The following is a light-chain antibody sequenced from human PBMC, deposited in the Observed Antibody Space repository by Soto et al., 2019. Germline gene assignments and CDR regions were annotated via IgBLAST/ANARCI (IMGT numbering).Light chain of an antibody. Sequence: EILMTQSPATVSVSPGERATLSCRASQSVGSDLAWYQHRPGQPPRLLIYGASNRATGIPDRFSGSGSGTDFTLIINRLEPEDVAIYYCQQYGGSPRITFGQGTRLEIK. CDR2: GAS. CDR3: QQYGGSPRIT. J-gene: IGKJ5*01. V-gene: IGKV3-20*01. CDR1: QSVGSD.